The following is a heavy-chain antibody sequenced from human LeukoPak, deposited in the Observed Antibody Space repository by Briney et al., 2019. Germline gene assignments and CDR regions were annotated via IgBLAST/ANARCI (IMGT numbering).Heavy chain of an antibody. CDR2: VNPDGSEK. Sequence: GGSLRLSCAASGFAISSYWMSWVRQAPGVGLEWVASVNPDGSEKYYVDSVRGRFTISRDNARNSLYLQMNSLRAEDTAVYYCARDQVVAGIRPPFDYWGQGTLLTVSS. J-gene: IGHJ4*02. V-gene: IGHV3-7*05. D-gene: IGHD6-19*01. CDR1: GFAISSYW. CDR3: ARDQVVAGIRPPFDY.